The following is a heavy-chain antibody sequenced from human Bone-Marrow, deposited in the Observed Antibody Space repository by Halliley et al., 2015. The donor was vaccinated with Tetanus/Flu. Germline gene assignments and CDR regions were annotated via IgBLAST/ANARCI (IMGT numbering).Heavy chain of an antibody. CDR2: ISYDGSNI. CDR3: GRERLWSSYGIDG. Sequence: SLRLSCAVSGFTFSSYGMHWVRQVPGEGLEWVALISYDGSNIKYADSVKGRFTISRDISKDTLYLEMNSLRAEDTAVYYCGRERLWSSYGIDGWGQGSTVSVS. D-gene: IGHD2-21*01. J-gene: IGHJ6*02. V-gene: IGHV3-30*03. CDR1: GFTFSSYG.